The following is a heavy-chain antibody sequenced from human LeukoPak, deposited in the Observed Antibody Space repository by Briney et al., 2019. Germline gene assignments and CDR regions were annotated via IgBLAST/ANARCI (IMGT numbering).Heavy chain of an antibody. CDR3: ARGGLWCTGNKCYYYFDY. Sequence: GASVKVSCKGSGYISRNYGISWVRQAPGQGLEWMGWISAYNGNRKYAQNLQDRVTMTTDTSTSTAYMELRSLKSDDTAVYYCARGGLWCTGNKCYYYFDYWGQGTLVTVSS. CDR2: ISAYNGNR. J-gene: IGHJ4*02. V-gene: IGHV1-18*01. D-gene: IGHD2-8*02. CDR1: GYISRNYG.